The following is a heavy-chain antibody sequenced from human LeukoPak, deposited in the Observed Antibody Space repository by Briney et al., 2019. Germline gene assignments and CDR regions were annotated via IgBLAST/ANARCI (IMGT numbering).Heavy chain of an antibody. CDR2: IYTSGST. Sequence: PSETLSLTCTVSGGSISSYYWSWIRQPAGKGLEWLGRIYTSGSTNYNPSLKSRVTMSVDTSKNQFSLKLSSVTAADTAVYYCARDTAYCGGDCSGDWGQGTLVTVSS. J-gene: IGHJ4*02. CDR3: ARDTAYCGGDCSGD. V-gene: IGHV4-4*07. D-gene: IGHD2-21*02. CDR1: GGSISSYY.